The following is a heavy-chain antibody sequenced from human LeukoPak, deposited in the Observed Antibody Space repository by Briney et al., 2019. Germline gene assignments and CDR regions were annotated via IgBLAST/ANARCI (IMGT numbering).Heavy chain of an antibody. CDR3: ARLVWLEESPGSWFDS. J-gene: IGHJ5*01. CDR2: IHYSGST. D-gene: IGHD3-10*01. CDR1: GGSITSHF. Sequence: SETLSLTCSVSGGSITSHFWSWIRQPPGKGLEWIGYIHYSGSTNYNPSPKSRVTISPDTSKNQLFLKLNSVTAADTAVYYCARLVWLEESPGSWFDSWGQGTLVTVSS. V-gene: IGHV4-59*11.